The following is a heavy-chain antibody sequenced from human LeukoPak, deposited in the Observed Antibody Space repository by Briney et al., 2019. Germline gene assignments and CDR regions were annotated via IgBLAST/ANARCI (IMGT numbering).Heavy chain of an antibody. CDR3: ARGWEYYDSRDAFDI. V-gene: IGHV4-31*03. CDR1: GGSISSGGYY. J-gene: IGHJ3*02. CDR2: IYYSGST. Sequence: SQTLSLTCTVSGGSISSGGYYWSWIRQHPGKGLEWIGYIYYSGSTYYNPSLKSRVTISVDTSKNQFSLKLSSVTAADTAVYYCARGWEYYDSRDAFDIWGQGTMVTVSS. D-gene: IGHD3-22*01.